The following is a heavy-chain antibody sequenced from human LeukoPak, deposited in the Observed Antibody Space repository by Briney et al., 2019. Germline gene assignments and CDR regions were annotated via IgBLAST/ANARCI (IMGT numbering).Heavy chain of an antibody. CDR1: GYPFTSYY. CDR2: INPSGGST. CDR3: AREPGYSSSWSQWDDWFDP. V-gene: IGHV1-46*01. D-gene: IGHD6-13*01. Sequence: ASVKVSCKASGYPFTSYYMHWVRQAPGQGLEWMGIINPSGGSTSYAQKFQGRVTMTRDMSTSTVYMELSSLRSEDTAVYYCAREPGYSSSWSQWDDWFDPWGQGTLVTVSS. J-gene: IGHJ5*02.